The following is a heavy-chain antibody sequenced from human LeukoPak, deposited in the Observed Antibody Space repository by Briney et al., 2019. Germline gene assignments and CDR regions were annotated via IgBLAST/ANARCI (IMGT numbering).Heavy chain of an antibody. CDR3: AKAQQLWYHFDY. D-gene: IGHD5-18*01. CDR2: IWYGGSNK. Sequence: GGSLRLSCAASGFTFSSYGMHWVRQAPGKGLEWVAVIWYGGSNKYYADSVKGRFTISRDNSKNTLYLQMNSLRAEDTAVYYCAKAQQLWYHFDYWGHGTLVTVSS. J-gene: IGHJ4*01. CDR1: GFTFSSYG. V-gene: IGHV3-30*02.